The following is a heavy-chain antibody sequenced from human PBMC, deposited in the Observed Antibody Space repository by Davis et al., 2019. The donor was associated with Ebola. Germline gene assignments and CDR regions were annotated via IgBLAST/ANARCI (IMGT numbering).Heavy chain of an antibody. V-gene: IGHV4-34*01. CDR2: INHSGST. CDR1: GGSFSGYY. D-gene: IGHD2-8*02. J-gene: IGHJ5*02. Sequence: PSETLSLTCAVYGGSFSGYYWSWIRQPPGKGLEWIGEINHSGSTNYNPSLKSRVTISVDTSKNQFSLKLSSVTAADTAVYYCARESVGILVVYANGWFDPWGQGTLVTVSS. CDR3: ARESVGILVVYANGWFDP.